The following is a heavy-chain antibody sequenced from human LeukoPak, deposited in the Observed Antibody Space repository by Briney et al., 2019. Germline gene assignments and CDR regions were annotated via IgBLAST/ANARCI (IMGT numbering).Heavy chain of an antibody. D-gene: IGHD4/OR15-4a*01. Sequence: SETLSLTCAVYGGPFSGYYWSWIRQPPGKGLEWIGEINHSGSTNYNPSLKSRVTISVDTSKNQFSLKLSSVTAADTAVYYCARRAGAYSHPYDYWGQGTLVTVSS. V-gene: IGHV4-34*01. CDR3: ARRAGAYSHPYDY. CDR2: INHSGST. CDR1: GGPFSGYY. J-gene: IGHJ4*02.